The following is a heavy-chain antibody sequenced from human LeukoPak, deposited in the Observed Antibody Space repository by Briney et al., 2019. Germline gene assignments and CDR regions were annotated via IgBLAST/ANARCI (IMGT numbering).Heavy chain of an antibody. CDR1: GGSFSGYY. CDR3: ARGGYYDSSGYYYSVSYYYYYMDV. D-gene: IGHD3-22*01. Sequence: SETLSLTCAVYGGSFSGYYWSWIRQPPGKGLEWIGEINHSGSTNYNPSLKSRVTISVDTSKNQFSLKLSSVTAADTAVYYCARGGYYDSSGYYYSVSYYYYYMDVWGKGTTVTISS. CDR2: INHSGST. J-gene: IGHJ6*03. V-gene: IGHV4-34*01.